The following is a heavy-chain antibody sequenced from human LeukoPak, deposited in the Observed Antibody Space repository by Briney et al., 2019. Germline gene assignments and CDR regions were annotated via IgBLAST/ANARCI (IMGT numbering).Heavy chain of an antibody. CDR3: ARVVGASYDAFDI. CDR2: IYYSGST. J-gene: IGHJ3*02. Sequence: SQTLSLTCTVSGGSISSGDYYWSWIRQPPGKGLEWIGYIYYSGSTYYNPSLKSRVTISVDTSKNQFSLKLSSVTAADTAVYYCARVVGASYDAFDIWGQGTMVTVSS. D-gene: IGHD1-26*01. CDR1: GGSISSGDYY. V-gene: IGHV4-30-4*01.